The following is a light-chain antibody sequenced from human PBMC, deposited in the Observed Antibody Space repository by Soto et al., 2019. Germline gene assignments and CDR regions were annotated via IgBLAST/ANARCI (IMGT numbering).Light chain of an antibody. CDR2: EVS. CDR3: CSYAGSNPVV. Sequence: QSALTQPAYVSGSPGQSITIACTGTSSDVGSYNLVSWYQQHPGKAPKLMIYEVSERPSGVSNRFSGSKSGNTASLTISGLQAEDEADDYCCSYAGSNPVVFGGGTQLTVL. J-gene: IGLJ2*01. V-gene: IGLV2-23*02. CDR1: SSDVGSYNL.